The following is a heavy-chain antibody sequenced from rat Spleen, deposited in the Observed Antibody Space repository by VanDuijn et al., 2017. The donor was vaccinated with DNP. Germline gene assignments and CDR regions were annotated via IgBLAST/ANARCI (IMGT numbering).Heavy chain of an antibody. D-gene: IGHD1-2*01. J-gene: IGHJ2*01. V-gene: IGHV5-7*01. CDR3: GRRRSSYDY. CDR2: ITYDGRHT. CDR1: GFTFTDYN. Sequence: EVQLVESGGGLVQPGRSLKLSCAVSGFTFTDYNMAWVRQAPEKGLEWVATITYDGRHTYYRDSVQGRFTISRDQTKSILYLQMDNLGSEDTATYFYGRRRSSYDYWGQGTMVTVSS.